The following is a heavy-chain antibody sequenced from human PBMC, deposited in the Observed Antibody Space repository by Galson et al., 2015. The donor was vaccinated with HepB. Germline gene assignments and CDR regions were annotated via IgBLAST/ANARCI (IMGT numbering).Heavy chain of an antibody. Sequence: SVKVSCKASGGRFNNYAFNWVRQAPGRGLEWMGGIIPLFGRANYAQKFQGRATITADASTSTVFMDLRGLRSEDTAVYYCARVFSGAPNLQYLFYWGQGTLITASS. D-gene: IGHD3-3*01. CDR2: IIPLFGRA. CDR3: ARVFSGAPNLQYLFY. J-gene: IGHJ4*02. V-gene: IGHV1-69*13. CDR1: GGRFNNYA.